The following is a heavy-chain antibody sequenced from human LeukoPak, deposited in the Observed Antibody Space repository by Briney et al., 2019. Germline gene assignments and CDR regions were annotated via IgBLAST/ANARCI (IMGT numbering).Heavy chain of an antibody. CDR1: GGSISSSSYY. V-gene: IGHV4-39*01. J-gene: IGHJ4*02. D-gene: IGHD6-13*01. CDR3: ARQAAGFDFDY. Sequence: PSETLSLTCTVSGGSISSSSYYWGWIRQPPGKGLEWIGSIYYSGSTYYNPSLKSRVTISVDTSKNQFSLKLSSGTAADTTVYYCARQAAGFDFDYWGQGTLVTVSS. CDR2: IYYSGST.